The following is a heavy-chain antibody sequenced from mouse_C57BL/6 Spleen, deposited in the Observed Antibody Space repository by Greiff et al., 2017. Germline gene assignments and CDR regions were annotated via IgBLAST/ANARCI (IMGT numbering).Heavy chain of an antibody. CDR3: ARKRDAGKYYFDY. CDR1: GYTFTSYW. J-gene: IGHJ2*01. V-gene: IGHV1-55*01. Sequence: VQLQQPGAELVKPGASVKMSCKASGYTFTSYWITWVKQRPGQGLEWIGDIYPGSGSTNYNEKFKSKATLTVDTTSSTAYMQLSSLTSEDSAVYYSARKRDAGKYYFDYWGQGTTLTVSS. CDR2: IYPGSGST.